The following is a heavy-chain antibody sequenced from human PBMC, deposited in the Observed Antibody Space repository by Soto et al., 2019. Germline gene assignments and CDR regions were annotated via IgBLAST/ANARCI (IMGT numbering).Heavy chain of an antibody. CDR3: ARDRHDAGKWDFVPYYYGMDV. CDR1: GFTFSSYG. V-gene: IGHV3-33*01. J-gene: IGHJ6*02. D-gene: IGHD1-26*01. Sequence: QVPLVESGGGVVQPGRSLRLSCAASGFTFSSYGMHWVRQARGKGLEWVAVIWYDGSNKYYADSVKGRFTISRDNSKNTLYLQMNSLRAEDTAVYYCARDRHDAGKWDFVPYYYGMDVWGQGTTVTVSS. CDR2: IWYDGSNK.